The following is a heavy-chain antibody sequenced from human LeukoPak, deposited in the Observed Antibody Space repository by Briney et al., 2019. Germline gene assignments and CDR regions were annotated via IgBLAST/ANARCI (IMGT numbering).Heavy chain of an antibody. CDR2: INPNGGNT. CDR3: ARALDGMDV. J-gene: IGHJ6*02. V-gene: IGHV1-8*02. Sequence: ASVKVSCKASGYIFSTYDMNWVRQAPGRGLEWMGWINPNGGNTDYAQKFQGRVTMTRNASTSTVYLEVNSLRSEDTAVYYCARALDGMDVWGQGTTVTVSS. CDR1: GYIFSTYD.